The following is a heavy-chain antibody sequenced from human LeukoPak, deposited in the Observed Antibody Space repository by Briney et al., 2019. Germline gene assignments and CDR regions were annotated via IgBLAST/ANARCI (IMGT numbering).Heavy chain of an antibody. D-gene: IGHD4-17*01. CDR3: ARLSYGDYGPFDY. V-gene: IGHV4-39*01. Sequence: PSETLSLTCTVSGGSISSSSYYWGWIRQPPGKGLEWIGSIYYSGSTYYNPSLKSRVTISVDTSKNQFSLKLSSVTAADTAVYYCARLSYGDYGPFDYWGQGTLVTVSS. J-gene: IGHJ4*02. CDR2: IYYSGST. CDR1: GGSISSSSYY.